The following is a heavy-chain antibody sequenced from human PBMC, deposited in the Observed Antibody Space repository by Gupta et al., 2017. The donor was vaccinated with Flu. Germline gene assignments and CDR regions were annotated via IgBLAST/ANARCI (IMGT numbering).Heavy chain of an antibody. CDR1: GFTFTNHA. D-gene: IGHD3-10*01. V-gene: IGHV3-30*18. J-gene: IGHJ4*02. CDR2: ISYDGRNE. CDR3: MKPWSSGSYVKTDY. Sequence: QVQLVESGGGVVQPGGSLRLSCAASGFTFTNHAFTWVRQAPGKGLGCVAYISYDGRNEYYADSGKSRFTISRDNSKNTLYLQMSSLRSEDTAVYLCMKPWSSGSYVKTDYWGQGTQFTVSS.